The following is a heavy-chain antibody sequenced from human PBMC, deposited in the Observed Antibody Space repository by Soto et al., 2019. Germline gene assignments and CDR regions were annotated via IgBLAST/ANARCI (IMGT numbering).Heavy chain of an antibody. V-gene: IGHV3-48*01. J-gene: IGHJ3*02. D-gene: IGHD2-21*01. CDR2: IRGTT. CDR3: ARDDSFAFDI. Sequence: GGSLRLSCASSGFTFISYSRNWVRQAPGKGLEWVSYIRGTTHYADSVKGRFTISRDNARSSLYLQMNSLRADDTAVYYCARDDSFAFDIWGQGTMVTVSS. CDR1: GFTFISYS.